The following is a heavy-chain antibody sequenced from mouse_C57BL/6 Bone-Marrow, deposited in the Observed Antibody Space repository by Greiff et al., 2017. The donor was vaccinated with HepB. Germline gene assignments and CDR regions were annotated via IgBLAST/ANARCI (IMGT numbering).Heavy chain of an antibody. CDR3: ARGSGLRGYYAMDY. J-gene: IGHJ4*01. D-gene: IGHD2-4*01. V-gene: IGHV3-6*01. CDR1: GYSITSGYY. Sequence: EVKLMESGPGLVKPSQSLSLTCSVTGYSITSGYYWNWIRQFPGNILEWMGYISYDGSNNYNPSLKNRISITRDTSKNQFFLKLNSVTTEDTATYYCARGSGLRGYYAMDYWGQGTSVTVSS. CDR2: ISYDGSN.